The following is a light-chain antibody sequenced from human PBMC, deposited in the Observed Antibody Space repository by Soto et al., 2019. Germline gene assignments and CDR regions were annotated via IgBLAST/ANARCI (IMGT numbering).Light chain of an antibody. Sequence: DIQMTQSPSSLSASVGDRVTITCRASQSISSYLNWYQQKPGKAPKLLIYAASSLQSGVPSRFSGSGSGTDFTLTIRSLQPEDFATYYCQQRYSTSWTFGQGTKVEIK. J-gene: IGKJ1*01. CDR3: QQRYSTSWT. CDR2: AAS. CDR1: QSISSY. V-gene: IGKV1-39*01.